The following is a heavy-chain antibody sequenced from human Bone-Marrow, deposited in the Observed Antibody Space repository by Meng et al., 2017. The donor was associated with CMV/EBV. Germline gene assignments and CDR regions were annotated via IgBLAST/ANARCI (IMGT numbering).Heavy chain of an antibody. CDR1: GFTFSDYY. D-gene: IGHD5-12*01. J-gene: IGHJ5*02. Sequence: LSCAASGFTFSDYYMSWILQAPGKGLEWVSYISSSGNTKYHADSVKGRFTISRDNTKNSLYLQMNSLRAEDTAIYYCARAAGWLDPWGQGTLVTVSS. CDR2: ISSSGNTK. V-gene: IGHV3-11*01. CDR3: ARAAGWLDP.